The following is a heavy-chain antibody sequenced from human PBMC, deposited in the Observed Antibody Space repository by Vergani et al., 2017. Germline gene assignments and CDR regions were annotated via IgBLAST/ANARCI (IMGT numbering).Heavy chain of an antibody. CDR3: ARERQLVLVGYGMDV. CDR1: GFTFSSYG. J-gene: IGHJ6*02. D-gene: IGHD6-6*01. CDR2: IWYDGSNK. V-gene: IGHV3-33*01. Sequence: QVQLVESGGGVVQPGRSLRLSCAASGFTFSSYGMHWVRQAPGKGLEWVAVIWYDGSNKYYADSVKGRFTISRDNSKNTLYLQMNSLRAEDTAVYYCARERQLVLVGYGMDVWGQGTTVTVSS.